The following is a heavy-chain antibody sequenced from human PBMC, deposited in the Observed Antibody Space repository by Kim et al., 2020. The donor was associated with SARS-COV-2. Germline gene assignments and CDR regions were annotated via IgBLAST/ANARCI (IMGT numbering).Heavy chain of an antibody. V-gene: IGHV3-74*01. CDR1: GFTLSNNL. Sequence: GGSLRLSCAASGFTLSNNLIHWVRQAPGKGLVWVSRINSDGSWRHYADSVRGRFTISRDNAKNTVDLQMNSLRAEDTALYYCTRDPGSDTHDWYFDIWGRGTLVTVSS. CDR2: INSDGSWR. J-gene: IGHJ2*01. CDR3: TRDPGSDTHDWYFDI.